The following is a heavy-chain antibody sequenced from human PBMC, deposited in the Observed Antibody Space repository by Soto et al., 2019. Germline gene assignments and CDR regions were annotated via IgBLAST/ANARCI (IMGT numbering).Heavy chain of an antibody. CDR1: GGTFSSYA. CDR2: IIPIFGTA. CDR3: AVAVAGTGFEHNWFGP. V-gene: IGHV1-69*13. J-gene: IGHJ5*02. D-gene: IGHD6-19*01. Sequence: SVKVSCKASGGTFSSYAISWVRQAPGQGLEWMGGIIPIFGTANYAQKFQGRVTITADESTSTAYMELSSLRSEDTAVYYCAVAVAGTGFEHNWFGPWGQGTLVTVSS.